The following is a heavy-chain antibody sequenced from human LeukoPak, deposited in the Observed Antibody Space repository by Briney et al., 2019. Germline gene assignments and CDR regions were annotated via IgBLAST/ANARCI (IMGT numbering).Heavy chain of an antibody. CDR1: GFTFSRYS. CDR2: ISSSGNYI. CDR3: ASRNQYCGGDCFWAFDI. J-gene: IGHJ3*02. V-gene: IGHV3-21*01. D-gene: IGHD2-21*02. Sequence: GGSLRLSCGASGFTFSRYSMNWVRQAPGKGLEWVSSISSSGNYIYYADSVKGRFTISRDNARNSLYLQMKSLRAEDTAVYYCASRNQYCGGDCFWAFDIWGQGTMVTVSS.